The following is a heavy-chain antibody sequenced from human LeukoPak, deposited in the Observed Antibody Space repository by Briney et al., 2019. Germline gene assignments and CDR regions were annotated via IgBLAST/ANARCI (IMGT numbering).Heavy chain of an antibody. Sequence: ASVKVSCKASGYTFTGYYMHWVRQAPGQGLEWMGWINPNSGDTNYAQKFQGRVTMTRDTSISTAYMELSRLRSDDTAVYYCARERLRLVPMDVWGKGTTVTVSS. V-gene: IGHV1-2*02. CDR3: ARERLRLVPMDV. D-gene: IGHD5-12*01. CDR1: GYTFTGYY. J-gene: IGHJ6*04. CDR2: INPNSGDT.